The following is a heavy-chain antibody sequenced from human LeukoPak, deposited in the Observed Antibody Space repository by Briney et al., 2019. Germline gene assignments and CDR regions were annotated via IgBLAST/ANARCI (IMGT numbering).Heavy chain of an antibody. D-gene: IGHD5-12*01. J-gene: IGHJ4*02. V-gene: IGHV4-34*01. Sequence: SETLSLTCAVYGGSFSGYYWSWIRQPPGKGLEWIGEINHSGSTNYNPSLKSRVTISVDTSKNQFSLKLSSVTAADTAVYYCAILSHGGYWGGFDYWGQGTLVTVSS. CDR3: AILSHGGYWGGFDY. CDR2: INHSGST. CDR1: GGSFSGYY.